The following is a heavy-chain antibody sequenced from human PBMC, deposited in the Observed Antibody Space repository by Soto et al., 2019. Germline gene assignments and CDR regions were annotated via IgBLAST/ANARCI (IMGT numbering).Heavy chain of an antibody. J-gene: IGHJ4*02. CDR1: GGSISSSSYY. CDR2: IYYSGST. V-gene: IGHV4-39*01. Sequence: SETLSLTCTVSGGSISSSSYYWGWIRQPPGKGLEWIGSIYYSGSTYYNPSLKSRVTISVDTSKNQFSLKLSSVTAADTAVYYCARSDWSAVAGSFPFDYWGQGTLVTVSS. CDR3: ARSDWSAVAGSFPFDY. D-gene: IGHD6-19*01.